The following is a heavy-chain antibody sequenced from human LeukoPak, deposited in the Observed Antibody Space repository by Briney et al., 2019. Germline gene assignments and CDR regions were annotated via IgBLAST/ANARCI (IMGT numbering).Heavy chain of an antibody. CDR2: INPNSGGT. V-gene: IGHV1-2*02. CDR3: ARAHCGSGSCLSDLYYMDA. Sequence: GASVKVSCKASGYTFTGYYMHWVRQAPGQGLEWMGWINPNSGGTYFAQKFQGRVTMTRDTSISTAYMELSRLTSDDTAVYHCARAHCGSGSCLSDLYYMDAWGQGTMVTVSS. CDR1: GYTFTGYY. D-gene: IGHD2-15*01. J-gene: IGHJ3*01.